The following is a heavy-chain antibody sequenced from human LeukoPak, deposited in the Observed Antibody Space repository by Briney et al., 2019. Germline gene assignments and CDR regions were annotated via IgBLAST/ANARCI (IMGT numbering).Heavy chain of an antibody. J-gene: IGHJ4*02. CDR1: GGSISSSNYY. Sequence: PSETLSLTCTVSGGSISSSNYYWGWIRQPPGKGLEWIGTIYYSGSTYYNPSLKSRVTISVDTSKNQFSLKLSSVTAADTAAYYCARSSILDYWGQGTLVTVSS. CDR3: ARSSILDY. D-gene: IGHD3-9*01. V-gene: IGHV4-39*01. CDR2: IYYSGST.